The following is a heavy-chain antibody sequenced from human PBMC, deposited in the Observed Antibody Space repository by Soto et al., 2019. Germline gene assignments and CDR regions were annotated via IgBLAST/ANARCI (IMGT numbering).Heavy chain of an antibody. CDR3: ASLIYDSSGYYWAPYYFDY. CDR1: GYSFTSYW. J-gene: IGHJ4*02. Sequence: PGESLKISCKGSGYSFTSYWISWVRQMPGKGLEWMGSIDPSDSYTNYSPSFQGHVTISADKSISTAYLQWSSLKASDTAMYYCASLIYDSSGYYWAPYYFDYWGQGTLVTVSS. D-gene: IGHD3-22*01. V-gene: IGHV5-10-1*01. CDR2: IDPSDSYT.